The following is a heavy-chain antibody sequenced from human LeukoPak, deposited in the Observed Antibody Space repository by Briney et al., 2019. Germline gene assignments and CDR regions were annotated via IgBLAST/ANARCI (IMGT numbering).Heavy chain of an antibody. CDR3: ARVYSTNYYGSGDRPFLFDY. CDR1: VYTLTSYG. Sequence: ASVNVSCKASVYTLTSYGFSWVRQAPGQEREWMGWISTYYGNTNYAQKLQDRVTMTTDTSTSTAYMELTSLRSDDTAVYYCARVYSTNYYGSGDRPFLFDYWGQGTVVTVSS. CDR2: ISTYYGNT. D-gene: IGHD3-10*01. J-gene: IGHJ4*02. V-gene: IGHV1-18*01.